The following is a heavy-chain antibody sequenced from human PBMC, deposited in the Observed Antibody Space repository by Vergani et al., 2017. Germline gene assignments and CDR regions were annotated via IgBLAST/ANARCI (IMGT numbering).Heavy chain of an antibody. Sequence: QVQLVQSGAAVKKPGSSVKVSCKASGGTFSSYAISWVRQAPGQGLEWMGRIIPIFGTTNYAQQFQGRVTITADESTRTAYMELSSLRSENTAVYYCARANLPNYFDYWGQGTLVTVSS. V-gene: IGHV1-69*13. D-gene: IGHD5/OR15-5a*01. CDR1: GGTFSSYA. CDR3: ARANLPNYFDY. J-gene: IGHJ4*02. CDR2: IIPIFGTT.